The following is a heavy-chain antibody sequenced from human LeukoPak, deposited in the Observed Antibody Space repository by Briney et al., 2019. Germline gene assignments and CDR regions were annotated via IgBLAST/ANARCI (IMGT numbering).Heavy chain of an antibody. V-gene: IGHV4-34*01. CDR1: GFTFSSYG. Sequence: GSLRLSCAASGFTFSSYGMHWVRQPPGKGLEWIGEINHSGSTNYNPSLKSRVTISVDTSKNQFSLKLSSVTAADTAVYYCASPSRPEYCSSTSCGMDVWGQGTTVTVSS. CDR3: ASPSRPEYCSSTSCGMDV. D-gene: IGHD2-2*01. CDR2: INHSGST. J-gene: IGHJ6*02.